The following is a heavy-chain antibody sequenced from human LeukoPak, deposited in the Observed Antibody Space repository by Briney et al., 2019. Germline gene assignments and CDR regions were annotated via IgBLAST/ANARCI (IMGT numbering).Heavy chain of an antibody. V-gene: IGHV3-23*01. J-gene: IGHJ6*02. Sequence: GGSLRLSCAASGFTFSSYAMSWVRQAPGKGLEWVSAISGSGGSTYYADSVKGRFTISRDNSKNTLYLQMNSLRAEDTAVYYCAKFSNLVLLGWYYYGMDVWGQGTTVTVSS. D-gene: IGHD2/OR15-2a*01. CDR2: ISGSGGST. CDR3: AKFSNLVLLGWYYYGMDV. CDR1: GFTFSSYA.